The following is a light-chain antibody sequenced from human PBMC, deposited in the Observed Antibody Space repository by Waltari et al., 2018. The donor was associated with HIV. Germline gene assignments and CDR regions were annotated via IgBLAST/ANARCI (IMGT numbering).Light chain of an antibody. J-gene: IGLJ3*02. Sequence: QSVLTQPPSVSGAPGQRVTIFCTGSSSHIRAGYDVHWYQQLPGTAPKLLIYGNSNRPSGVPDRFSGSKSGTAASLAITGLQAADEADYYCQSYDSSLTTWVFGGGTKLTVL. V-gene: IGLV1-40*01. CDR2: GNS. CDR3: QSYDSSLTTWV. CDR1: SSHIRAGYD.